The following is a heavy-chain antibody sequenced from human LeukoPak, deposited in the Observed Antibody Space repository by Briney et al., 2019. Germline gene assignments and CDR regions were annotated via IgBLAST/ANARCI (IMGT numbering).Heavy chain of an antibody. CDR3: ARNPSLYCSGGSCYYFDY. J-gene: IGHJ4*02. Sequence: SETLSLTCTVSSGAISNYYWSWIRQPPGKGLEWIGYIAYSGSTNYNPSLKSRVSMSVHTSKNQFSLKLSSVTAADTAVYYCARNPSLYCSGGSCYYFDYWGQGTLVTVSS. V-gene: IGHV4-59*01. CDR2: IAYSGST. D-gene: IGHD2-15*01. CDR1: SGAISNYY.